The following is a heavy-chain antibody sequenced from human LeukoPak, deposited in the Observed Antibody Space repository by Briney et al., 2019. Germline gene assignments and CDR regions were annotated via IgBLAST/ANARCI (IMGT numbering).Heavy chain of an antibody. J-gene: IGHJ4*02. CDR2: IYRGGST. V-gene: IGHV3-53*01. CDR3: ARIGEWLASAFDS. CDR1: GFTVSRSY. Sequence: SGGSLRLSCAASGFTVSRSYMSWVRQAPGKGLEWASSIYRGGSTYYTDSVKGRFTISRDNSKNILFLQMNSLRGDDTAVYYCARIGEWLASAFDSWGQGSLVTVSS. D-gene: IGHD3-10*01.